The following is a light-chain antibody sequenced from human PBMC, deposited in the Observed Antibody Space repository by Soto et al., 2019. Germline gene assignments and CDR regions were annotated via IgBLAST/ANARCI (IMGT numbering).Light chain of an antibody. V-gene: IGLV1-40*01. CDR2: SNI. J-gene: IGLJ2*01. Sequence: QSALTQPPSVSGAPGQRVTISCTGSSSNIGAGYDVHWYQQLPGTAPKLFTYSNINRPSGFPDPFSDSKSDTSASLAITGLQAEDEADYYCQSYDSSLPDVVFGGGTKVTVL. CDR3: QSYDSSLPDVV. CDR1: SSNIGAGYD.